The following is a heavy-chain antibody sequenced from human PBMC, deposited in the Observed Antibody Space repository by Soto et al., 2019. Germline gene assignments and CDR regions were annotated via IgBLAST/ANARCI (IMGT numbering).Heavy chain of an antibody. CDR2: ISSSSSYI. J-gene: IGHJ4*02. V-gene: IGHV3-21*01. Sequence: PGGSLRLSCAASGFTFSSYSMNWVRQAPGKGLEWVSSISSSSSYIYYADSVKGRFTISRDNAKNSLYLQMNSLRAEDTAVYYCARFFGFTITGTTPTYDYWGQGTLVTVSS. CDR1: GFTFSSYS. CDR3: ARFFGFTITGTTPTYDY. D-gene: IGHD1-20*01.